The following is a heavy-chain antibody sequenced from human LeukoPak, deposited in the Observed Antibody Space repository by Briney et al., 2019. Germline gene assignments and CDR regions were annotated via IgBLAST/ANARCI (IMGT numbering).Heavy chain of an antibody. CDR1: GYSFNTYG. CDR2: VSADNGET. D-gene: IGHD2-2*01. CDR3: ARDYQLLLLWDCFDP. J-gene: IGHJ5*02. V-gene: IGHV1-18*01. Sequence: ASVKVSCKASGYSFNTYGISWVRQAPGQGLEWMGWVSADNGETKYAQKFQGRVTMTTDTSTSTAYMELRSLRSDDTAVYYCARDYQLLLLWDCFDPWGQGTLVSVSS.